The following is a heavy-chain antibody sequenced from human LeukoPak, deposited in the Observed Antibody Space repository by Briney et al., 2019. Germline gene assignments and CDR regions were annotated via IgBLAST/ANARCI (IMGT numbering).Heavy chain of an antibody. V-gene: IGHV3-23*01. J-gene: IGHJ4*02. Sequence: GGSLRLSCAVSGFGVHTFAMSWVRLTPGKGLEWLASITKYDGRVYYADSVRGRFSISRDTSQNELYLQMNGLRADDPAMYFCAKDHSADGWPTFEYWGRGTLVTVSS. CDR2: ITKYDGRV. CDR3: AKDHSADGWPTFEY. D-gene: IGHD5-24*01. CDR1: GFGVHTFA.